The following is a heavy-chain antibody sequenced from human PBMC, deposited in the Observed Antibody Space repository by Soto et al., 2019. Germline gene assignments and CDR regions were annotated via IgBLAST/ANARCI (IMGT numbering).Heavy chain of an antibody. CDR1: VFSFSNAW. V-gene: IGHV3-15*01. CDR2: IKSKVHGGTT. CDR3: STDSRFLEWSSYYYGMDV. J-gene: IGHJ6*02. Sequence: PGWSLRLSCAGSVFSFSNAWMSWVRQAPGKGLEWVGRIKSKVHGGTTDYAAPVKGRFTISRDDSKDTLYLQMNSLKTEDTAVYYCSTDSRFLEWSSYYYGMDVWGQGTTVTVSS. D-gene: IGHD3-3*01.